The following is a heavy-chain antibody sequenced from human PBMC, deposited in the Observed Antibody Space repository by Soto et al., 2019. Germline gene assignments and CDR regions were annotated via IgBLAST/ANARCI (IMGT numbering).Heavy chain of an antibody. CDR2: IAVGSGYT. Sequence: SVKVSCKASGFTFTSSAFQWVRQARGQRLEWIGWIAVGSGYTNYAQRFQDRVTLTRNMSTATTYMELSRLTSEDTAIYYCAADATAWQQMVPSDYWGQGTLVTVSS. J-gene: IGHJ4*02. D-gene: IGHD2-8*01. CDR3: AADATAWQQMVPSDY. V-gene: IGHV1-58*01. CDR1: GFTFTSSA.